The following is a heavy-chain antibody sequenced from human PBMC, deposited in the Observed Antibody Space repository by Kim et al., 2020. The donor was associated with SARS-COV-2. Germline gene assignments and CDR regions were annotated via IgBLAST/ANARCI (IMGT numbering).Heavy chain of an antibody. D-gene: IGHD2-21*02. CDR1: GGSFSGYY. CDR2: INHSGST. J-gene: IGHJ3*02. V-gene: IGHV4-34*01. Sequence: SETLSLTCAVYGGSFSGYYWSWIRQPPGKGLEWIGEINHSGSTNYNPSLKSRVTISVDTSKNQFSLKLSSVTAADTAVYYCARVDIVVVTAMELDAFDIWGQGTMVTVSS. CDR3: ARVDIVVVTAMELDAFDI.